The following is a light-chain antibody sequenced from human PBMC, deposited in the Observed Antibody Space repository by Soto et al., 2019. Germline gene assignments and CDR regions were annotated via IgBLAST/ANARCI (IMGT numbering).Light chain of an antibody. CDR3: QQDNNWPLT. J-gene: IGKJ4*01. Sequence: ETVMTQSPATLSMSPGERITLSCRASQSVSRNLAWYQQRPGQTPRLLFYGASTRATGIPARFSASGSGTEFILTISSLQSEDFAVYYCQQDNNWPLTFGGGNKV. V-gene: IGKV3-15*01. CDR2: GAS. CDR1: QSVSRN.